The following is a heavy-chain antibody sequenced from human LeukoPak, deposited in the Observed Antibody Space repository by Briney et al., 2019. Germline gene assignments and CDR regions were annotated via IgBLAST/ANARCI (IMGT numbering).Heavy chain of an antibody. CDR3: ARLYHDSRGYYWFDP. Sequence: SETLSLTCTVSGGSISSYYWSWIRQPPGKGLEWIGYMYYGGSTNYNPSVKSRVTISGDTSKNQFSLKLTSVTAADTAVYYCARLYHDSRGYYWFDPWGQGTLVTVSS. D-gene: IGHD3-22*01. CDR1: GGSISSYY. J-gene: IGHJ5*02. V-gene: IGHV4-59*08. CDR2: MYYGGST.